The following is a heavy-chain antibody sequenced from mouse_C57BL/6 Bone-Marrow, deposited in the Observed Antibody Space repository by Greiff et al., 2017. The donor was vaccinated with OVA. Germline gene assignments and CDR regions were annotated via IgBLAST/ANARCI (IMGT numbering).Heavy chain of an antibody. CDR2: IHPNSGST. V-gene: IGHV1-64*01. Sequence: QVQLQQPGAELVKPGASVKLSCKASGYTFTSYWMHWVKQRPGQGLEWIGMIHPNSGSTNYNEKFKSKDTLTVDKSSSTAYMQLSSLTSEDSAVYYCAREGSSCPDYWGQGTTLTVSS. J-gene: IGHJ2*01. D-gene: IGHD1-1*01. CDR3: AREGSSCPDY. CDR1: GYTFTSYW.